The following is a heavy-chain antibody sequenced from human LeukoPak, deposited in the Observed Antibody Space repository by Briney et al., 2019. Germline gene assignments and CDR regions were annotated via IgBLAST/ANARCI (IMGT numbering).Heavy chain of an antibody. V-gene: IGHV4-39*01. Sequence: SETLSLTCTVPGGSISSNSYYWGWIRQPPGKGLEWIGSIYYSGSTYYNPSLKSRVTISVDTSKKQFSLKLSSVTAADAAVYYCARFSSGWYSGDYWGQGTLVTGSS. J-gene: IGHJ4*02. D-gene: IGHD6-19*01. CDR2: IYYSGST. CDR3: ARFSSGWYSGDY. CDR1: GGSISSNSYY.